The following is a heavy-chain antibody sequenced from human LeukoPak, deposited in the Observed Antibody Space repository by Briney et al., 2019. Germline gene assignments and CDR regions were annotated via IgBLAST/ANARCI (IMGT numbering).Heavy chain of an antibody. CDR1: GFTFTNYA. V-gene: IGHV3-23*01. D-gene: IGHD6-19*01. CDR3: AKEGTVAGTGYFDY. J-gene: IGHJ4*02. CDR2: ITGGDNT. Sequence: GESLRLSCAASGFTFTNYAMSWVRQAPGKGLEWVSAITGGDNTYYTDSVKGRFTISRDNSKNTLYLQMNSLRAEDTAIYYCAKEGTVAGTGYFDYWGQGALVTVSS.